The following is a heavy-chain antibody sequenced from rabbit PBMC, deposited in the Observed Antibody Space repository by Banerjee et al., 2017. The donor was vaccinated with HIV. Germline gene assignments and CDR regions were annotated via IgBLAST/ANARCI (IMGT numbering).Heavy chain of an antibody. V-gene: IGHV1S40*01. CDR1: GFSFSSNA. Sequence: QSLEESGGGLVQPEGSLTLTCTASGFSFSSNAMCWVRQAPGKGLEWIACIYTSEGYTYYASWAKGRFTISKTSSTTVTLQMTSLTAADTATYFCARDHIHYGAFGDWDLWGPGTLVTVS. D-gene: IGHD2-1*01. J-gene: IGHJ4*01. CDR3: ARDHIHYGAFGDWDL. CDR2: IYTSEGYT.